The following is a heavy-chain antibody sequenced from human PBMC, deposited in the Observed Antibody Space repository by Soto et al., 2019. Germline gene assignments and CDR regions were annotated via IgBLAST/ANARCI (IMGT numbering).Heavy chain of an antibody. CDR2: ISGSGENT. CDR3: AKEEWNGPYYYGMDV. D-gene: IGHD1-1*01. V-gene: IGHV3-23*01. Sequence: EVQLLESGGGLVQPGGSLRLSCAASGFTFSNYAMSWVRQAPGKGLEWVSAISGSGENTYYADSVQGRFTISRDNSKNTLYLQMNSLRAEDTAVYYCAKEEWNGPYYYGMDVWGQGTTVTVSS. CDR1: GFTFSNYA. J-gene: IGHJ6*02.